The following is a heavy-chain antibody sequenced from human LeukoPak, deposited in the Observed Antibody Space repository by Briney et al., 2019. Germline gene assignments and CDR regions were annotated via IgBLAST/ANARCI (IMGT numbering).Heavy chain of an antibody. CDR1: GGSISSYN. V-gene: IGHV4-59*01. J-gene: IGHJ5*02. Sequence: SETLSLTCTVSGGSISSYNWSWIRQPPGKGLEWIGYIYDSGSTSYNPSLQSRVTISVDTSKNQVSLKLTSVTAADTAVYYCARAETPHPIDPWGQGTLVTVSS. CDR3: ARAETPHPIDP. CDR2: IYDSGST.